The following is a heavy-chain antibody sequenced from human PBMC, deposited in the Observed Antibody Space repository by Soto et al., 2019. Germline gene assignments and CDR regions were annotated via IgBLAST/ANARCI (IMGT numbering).Heavy chain of an antibody. Sequence: QVQLVQSGAEVKKPGASVKVSCKASGYTFTSYGISWVRQAPGQGLEWMGWIRAYNGNTNYAQKLQGRVTMTTDTSTSTAYMELRSLRSDDTAVYYCARTYYDFWSGYRNWFDPWGQGTLVTVSS. CDR2: IRAYNGNT. D-gene: IGHD3-3*01. CDR3: ARTYYDFWSGYRNWFDP. J-gene: IGHJ5*02. V-gene: IGHV1-18*01. CDR1: GYTFTSYG.